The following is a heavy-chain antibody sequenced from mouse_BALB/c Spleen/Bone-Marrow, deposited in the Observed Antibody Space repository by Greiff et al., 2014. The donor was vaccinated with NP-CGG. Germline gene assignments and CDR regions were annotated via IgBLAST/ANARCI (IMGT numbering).Heavy chain of an antibody. CDR2: IIPNNGDT. D-gene: IGHD2-3*01. CDR3: ARSTGYYVGTWFAY. CDR1: GYTFTDYY. Sequence: EVQLQQSGPELVKPGASVKVSCKASGYTFTDYYMKWMKQSHGKSLEWIGYIIPNNGDTFYNQKFKGKATLTVDKSSSTAYMQLNSLTSEDSAVYYCARSTGYYVGTWFAYWGQGTLVTVSA. J-gene: IGHJ3*01. V-gene: IGHV1S46*01.